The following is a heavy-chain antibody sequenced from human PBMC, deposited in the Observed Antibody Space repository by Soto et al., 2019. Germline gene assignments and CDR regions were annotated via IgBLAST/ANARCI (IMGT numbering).Heavy chain of an antibody. CDR2: IKSKTDGGTT. D-gene: IGHD3-3*01. J-gene: IGHJ6*03. CDR3: TTVSVLEWLLLVPQNYYYYMDV. CDR1: GFTFSNAW. Sequence: PGGSLRLSCAASGFTFSNAWMSWVRQAPGKGLEWVGRIKSKTDGGTTDYAAPVKGRFTISRDDSKNTLYLQMNSLKTEDTAVYYCTTVSVLEWLLLVPQNYYYYMDVWGKGTTVTVSS. V-gene: IGHV3-15*01.